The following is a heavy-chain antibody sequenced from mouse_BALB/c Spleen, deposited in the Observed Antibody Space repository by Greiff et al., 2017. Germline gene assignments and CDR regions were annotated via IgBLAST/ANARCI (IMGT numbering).Heavy chain of an antibody. CDR3: NAGGCNFAY. D-gene: IGHD2-1*01. J-gene: IGHJ3*01. CDR2: LDPENGDT. CDR1: GFNIKDYY. Sequence: EVQLQQSGAELVRSGASVKLSCTASGFNIKDYYMHWVKQRPEQGLEWIGWLDPENGDTEYAPKFQGKATMTADTSSNTAYLQLSSLTSEDTAVYYCNAGGCNFAYWGQGTLVTVSA. V-gene: IGHV14-4*02.